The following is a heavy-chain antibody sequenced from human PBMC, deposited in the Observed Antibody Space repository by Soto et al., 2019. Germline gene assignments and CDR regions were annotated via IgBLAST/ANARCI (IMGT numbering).Heavy chain of an antibody. J-gene: IGHJ3*02. V-gene: IGHV3-66*01. CDR3: AVIMTTVTTYAFDI. D-gene: IGHD4-17*01. CDR1: GFTVSSNY. CDR2: IYSGGST. Sequence: GGSLRLSCAASGFTVSSNYMSWVRQAPGKGLEWVSVIYSGGSTYYADSVKGRFTISRDNSKNTLYLQMNSLRAEDTAVYYCAVIMTTVTTYAFDIWGQGTMVTVSS.